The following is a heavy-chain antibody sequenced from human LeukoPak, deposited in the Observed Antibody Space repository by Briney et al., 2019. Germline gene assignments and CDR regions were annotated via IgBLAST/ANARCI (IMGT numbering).Heavy chain of an antibody. J-gene: IGHJ4*02. V-gene: IGHV3-7*01. D-gene: IGHD3-9*01. CDR3: ARGARSKVILTGYSL. CDR2: INQDGSEK. CDR1: GFTFSSYA. Sequence: GGSLRLSCAASGFTFSSYAMSWVRQAPGKGLEWVANINQDGSEKNYVDSVKGRLTISRDNAKNSLYLQMNGLRAEDTAVYFCARGARSKVILTGYSLRGQGTLVTVSS.